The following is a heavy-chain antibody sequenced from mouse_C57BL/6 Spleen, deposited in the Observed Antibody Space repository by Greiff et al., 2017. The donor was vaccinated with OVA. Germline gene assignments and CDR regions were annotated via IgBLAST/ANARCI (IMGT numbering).Heavy chain of an antibody. CDR1: GYTFTDYN. V-gene: IGHV1-22*01. CDR2: INLNNGGT. Sequence: VQLKESGPELVKPGASVKMSCKASGYTFTDYNMHWVKQSHGKSLEWIGYINLNNGGTSYNQKFKGKATLTVNKSSSTAYMELRSLTSEDSAVYYCASYDGYPYYFDYWGQGTTLTVSS. D-gene: IGHD2-3*01. CDR3: ASYDGYPYYFDY. J-gene: IGHJ2*01.